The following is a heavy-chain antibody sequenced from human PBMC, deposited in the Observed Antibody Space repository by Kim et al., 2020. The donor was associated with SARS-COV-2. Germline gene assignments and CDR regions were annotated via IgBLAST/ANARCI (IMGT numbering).Heavy chain of an antibody. CDR3: ARGAAGGAAAGKMGY. D-gene: IGHD6-13*01. CDR2: IYYSGST. V-gene: IGHV4-61*01. J-gene: IGHJ4*02. Sequence: SETLSLTCTVSGGSVSSGSYYWSWIRQPPGKGLEWIGYIYYSGSTNYNPSLKSRVTISVDTSKNQFSLKLSSVTAADTAVYYCARGAAGGAAAGKMGYWGQGTLVTVSS. CDR1: GGSVSSGSYY.